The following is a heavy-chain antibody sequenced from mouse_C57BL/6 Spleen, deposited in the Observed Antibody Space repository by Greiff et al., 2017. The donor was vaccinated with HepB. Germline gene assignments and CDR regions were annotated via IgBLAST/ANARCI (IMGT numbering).Heavy chain of an antibody. J-gene: IGHJ2*01. D-gene: IGHD1-1*01. Sequence: QVQLKQSGAELVKPGASVKLSCKASGYTFTSYWMQWVKQRPGQGLEWIGEIDPSDSYTNYNQKFKGKATLTVETSSSTAYMQLSSLTSEDSAVYYCARKIYYYGSSYYFDYWGQGTTLTVSS. V-gene: IGHV1-50*01. CDR3: ARKIYYYGSSYYFDY. CDR1: GYTFTSYW. CDR2: IDPSDSYT.